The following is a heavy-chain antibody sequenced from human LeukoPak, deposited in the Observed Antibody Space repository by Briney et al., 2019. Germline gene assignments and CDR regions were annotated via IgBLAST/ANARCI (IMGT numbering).Heavy chain of an antibody. CDR1: GFTFSDYD. V-gene: IGHV3-13*01. CDR2: IGTAGDT. Sequence: PGGSLRLSCAASGFTFSDYDMHWVRQATGKGLEWVSAIGTAGDTYYTRSVKGRFTISRENAKNSLYLQMNSLRAGDTAVYYCARVAKERVGGVYYFGYWGQGTLVTVSS. CDR3: ARVAKERVGGVYYFGY. D-gene: IGHD1-1*01. J-gene: IGHJ4*02.